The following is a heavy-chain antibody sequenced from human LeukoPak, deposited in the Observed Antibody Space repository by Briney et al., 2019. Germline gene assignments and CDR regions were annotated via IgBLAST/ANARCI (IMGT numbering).Heavy chain of an antibody. D-gene: IGHD5-18*01. J-gene: IGHJ4*02. V-gene: IGHV3-53*01. Sequence: GGSLRLSCAASGFTVSSNYMSWVRQAPGKGLEWVSVIYSGGSTYYADSVKGRFTISRDNSKNTLYLQMNSLRAEDTAVYYCAKEGGYSYGYPFDYWGQGTLVTVSS. CDR3: AKEGGYSYGYPFDY. CDR1: GFTVSSNY. CDR2: IYSGGST.